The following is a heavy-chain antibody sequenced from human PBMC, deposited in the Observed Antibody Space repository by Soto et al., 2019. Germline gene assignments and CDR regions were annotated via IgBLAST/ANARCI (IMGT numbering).Heavy chain of an antibody. CDR3: ARGAGVVGATQGYWYFDL. J-gene: IGHJ2*01. CDR1: GGTFSSYA. CDR2: IIPIFGTA. D-gene: IGHD1-26*01. Sequence: QVQLVQSGAEVKKPGSSVKVSCKASGGTFSSYAISWVRQAPGQGLEWMGGIIPIFGTANYAQKFQGRVTSTADKATSTAYMELSSVRSEDTAVYYCARGAGVVGATQGYWYFDLWGRGTLVTVSS. V-gene: IGHV1-69*06.